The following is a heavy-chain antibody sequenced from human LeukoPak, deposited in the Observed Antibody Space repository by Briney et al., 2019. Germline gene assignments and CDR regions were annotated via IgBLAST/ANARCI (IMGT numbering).Heavy chain of an antibody. CDR2: IYPGDSDT. V-gene: IGHV5-51*01. CDR1: GYSFTSYW. Sequence: KPGESLKISCKGSGYSFTSYWIGWVRQMPGKGLEWMGIIYPGDSDTRYSPSFQGQVTISADKSISTAYLQWSSLKASDTAMYYCARRRREMATMGAFDIWGQGTMVTVSS. D-gene: IGHD5-24*01. CDR3: ARRRREMATMGAFDI. J-gene: IGHJ3*02.